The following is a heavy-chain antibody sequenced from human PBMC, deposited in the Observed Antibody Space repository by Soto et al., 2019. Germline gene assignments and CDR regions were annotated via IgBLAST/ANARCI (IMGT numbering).Heavy chain of an antibody. CDR2: IYYSGST. CDR1: VVSISSYY. Sequence: SDTLSLTCTFSVVSISSYYWSCIRHPPGKGLEWIGYIYYSGSTNYNPSLKSRVTISVDTSKNQFSLKLSSVTAADTAVYYCARLPNYGAYNFDYWGQGTLVIVSS. V-gene: IGHV4-59*07. J-gene: IGHJ4*02. D-gene: IGHD4-17*01. CDR3: ARLPNYGAYNFDY.